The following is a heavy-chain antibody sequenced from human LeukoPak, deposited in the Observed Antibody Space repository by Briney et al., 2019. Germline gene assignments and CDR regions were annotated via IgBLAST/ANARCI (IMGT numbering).Heavy chain of an antibody. Sequence: ASVKVCCKASGYTFTSYGISWVRQAPGQGLEWMGWISAYNGNTKYAQKLQDRVTMTTDTSTTTAYMEVRSLTSDDTAVYYCARGSAMAQKQLVRHFDSWGQGTLVIVSS. J-gene: IGHJ4*02. CDR3: ARGSAMAQKQLVRHFDS. CDR1: GYTFTSYG. V-gene: IGHV1-18*01. D-gene: IGHD6-6*01. CDR2: ISAYNGNT.